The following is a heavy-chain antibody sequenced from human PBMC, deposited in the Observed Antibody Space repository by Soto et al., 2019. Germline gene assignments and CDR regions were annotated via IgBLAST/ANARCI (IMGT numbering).Heavy chain of an antibody. Sequence: PGESLKISCKVSGDSSTNHWIGWVRQMPGKGLEWMGIIYPGDSDTRYSPSFQGQVTISADKSISTAYLQWSSLKASDTAIYYCARHDMVDTAMTNLDYWGQGTLVTVSS. CDR1: GDSSTNHW. D-gene: IGHD5-18*01. CDR3: ARHDMVDTAMTNLDY. V-gene: IGHV5-51*01. J-gene: IGHJ4*02. CDR2: IYPGDSDT.